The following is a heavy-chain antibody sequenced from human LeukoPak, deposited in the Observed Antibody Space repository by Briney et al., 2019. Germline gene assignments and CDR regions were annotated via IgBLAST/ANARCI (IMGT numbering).Heavy chain of an antibody. Sequence: ASVKVSCKASGYTFTSYGISWVRQAPGQGLEWMGWISAYNGNTNYAQKLQGRVTMTTDTSTSTAYMELRSLRSDDTAVYYCARDVMYSSSWSVYYYGMDVWGQGTTVTVSS. J-gene: IGHJ6*02. CDR3: ARDVMYSSSWSVYYYGMDV. CDR2: ISAYNGNT. V-gene: IGHV1-18*01. CDR1: GYTFTSYG. D-gene: IGHD6-13*01.